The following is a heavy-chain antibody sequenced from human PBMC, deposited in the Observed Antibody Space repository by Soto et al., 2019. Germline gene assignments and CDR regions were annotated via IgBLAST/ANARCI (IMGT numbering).Heavy chain of an antibody. Sequence: SETLSLTCPVSGDSVSSATYYWSWIRQPPGKELEWIGYIYYSGATNHNPSLTGRVSISLDMSKNQVSLRLTSVTAADTAVYYCARFSPMAFAGGAYYYSMDVWGQGTTVTVSS. D-gene: IGHD3-10*01. J-gene: IGHJ6*02. CDR1: GDSVSSATYY. V-gene: IGHV4-61*01. CDR2: IYYSGAT. CDR3: ARFSPMAFAGGAYYYSMDV.